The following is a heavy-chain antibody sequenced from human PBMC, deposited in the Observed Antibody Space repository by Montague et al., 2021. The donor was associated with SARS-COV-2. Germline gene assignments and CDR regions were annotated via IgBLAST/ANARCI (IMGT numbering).Heavy chain of an antibody. V-gene: IGHV2-70*11. CDR2: IDWDDDK. J-gene: IGHJ3*02. Sequence: PALVKPTQTLTLTCTFSGFSLSTSGMCVSWIRQPPGKALEWLARIDWDDDKYYSTSLKTRLTISKDTSKNQVVLTMTNMGPVDTATYYCAGIWFIDHRNAFDIWGQGTMVTVSS. CDR1: GFSLSTSGMC. D-gene: IGHD3-10*01. CDR3: AGIWFIDHRNAFDI.